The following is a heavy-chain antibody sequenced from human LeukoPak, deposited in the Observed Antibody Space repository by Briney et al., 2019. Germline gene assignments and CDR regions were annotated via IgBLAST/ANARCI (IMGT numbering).Heavy chain of an antibody. CDR2: IYYNGNT. J-gene: IGHJ4*02. V-gene: IGHV4-61*05. D-gene: IGHD1-1*01. CDR3: ARNGNWNYVDY. Sequence: SETLSLTCTVPGGSISSSSYYWGWIRQPPAKGLEWIGYIYYNGNTNYIPSLKSRVTISVDTSKNQFSLRLSSVTAADTAVYYCARNGNWNYVDYWGQGTLVTVSS. CDR1: GGSISSSSYY.